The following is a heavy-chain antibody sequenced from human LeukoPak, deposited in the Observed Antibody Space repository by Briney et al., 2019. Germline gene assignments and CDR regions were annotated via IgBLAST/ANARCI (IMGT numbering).Heavy chain of an antibody. Sequence: SETLSLTCAVYGGSLSGYYWSWIRQPPGKGLEWIGYIYYSGSTNYNPSLKSRVTISVDTSKNQFSLKLSSVTAADTAVYYCARAGSGSLLMLFDIWGQGTMVTVSS. CDR3: ARAGSGSLLMLFDI. CDR1: GGSLSGYY. V-gene: IGHV4-59*01. CDR2: IYYSGST. D-gene: IGHD6-19*01. J-gene: IGHJ3*02.